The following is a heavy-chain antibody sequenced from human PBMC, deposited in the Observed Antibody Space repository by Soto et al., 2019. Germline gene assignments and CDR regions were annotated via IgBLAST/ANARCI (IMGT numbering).Heavy chain of an antibody. CDR2: IFTTGIT. CDR3: ARERHSYGFDY. D-gene: IGHD5-18*01. V-gene: IGHV3-53*01. Sequence: GGSLILSCAASGFDVSGFYMNWVRQAPGKGLEWVSVIFTTGITYYADSVKGRFTISRDDSTNTLYLQMNSLRAEDTAVYYCARERHSYGFDYWXQGTVVTVSS. J-gene: IGHJ4*02. CDR1: GFDVSGFY.